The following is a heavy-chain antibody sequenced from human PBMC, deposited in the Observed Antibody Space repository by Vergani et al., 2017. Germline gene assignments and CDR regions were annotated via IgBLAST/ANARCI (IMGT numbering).Heavy chain of an antibody. CDR2: ISGSGGST. Sequence: EVQLLESGGDLVQPGGSLRLSCAASGFTFNHYAMNWVRQAPGKGLEWVSGISGSGGSTYYAGSVKGRFTISRDSSKNTLYLQMNSLSAGDTTVYYCAKANPRYSGYDYLYFYHAMVVWGQGTTVTVAS. D-gene: IGHD5-12*01. V-gene: IGHV3-23*01. J-gene: IGHJ6*02. CDR1: GFTFNHYA. CDR3: AKANPRYSGYDYLYFYHAMVV.